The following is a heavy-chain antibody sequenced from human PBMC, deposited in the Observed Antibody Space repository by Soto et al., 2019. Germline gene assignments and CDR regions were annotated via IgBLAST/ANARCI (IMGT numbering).Heavy chain of an antibody. J-gene: IGHJ6*02. Sequence: QVQLVQSGAEVKKPGASVKVSCKASGYTFTGYYMHWVRQAPGQGIEWMGWINPNSGGTNYAQKLQGRVTMTRDTSISTAYMELSRLRSDDTAVYYCARQPAAVYGMDVWGQGTTVTVSS. CDR2: INPNSGGT. V-gene: IGHV1-2*02. D-gene: IGHD6-13*01. CDR1: GYTFTGYY. CDR3: ARQPAAVYGMDV.